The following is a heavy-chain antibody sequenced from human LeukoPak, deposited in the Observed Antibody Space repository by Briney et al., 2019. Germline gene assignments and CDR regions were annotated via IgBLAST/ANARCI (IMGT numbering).Heavy chain of an antibody. J-gene: IGHJ6*02. D-gene: IGHD2-21*01. V-gene: IGHV4-59*01. Sequence: SETLSLTCTVSGGSISSYYWSWIRQPAGKGLEWIGYIYYSGSTNYNPSLKSRVTISVDTSKNQFSLKLSSVTAADTAVYYCARVVRSYYYGMDVWGQGTTVTVSS. CDR1: GGSISSYY. CDR2: IYYSGST. CDR3: ARVVRSYYYGMDV.